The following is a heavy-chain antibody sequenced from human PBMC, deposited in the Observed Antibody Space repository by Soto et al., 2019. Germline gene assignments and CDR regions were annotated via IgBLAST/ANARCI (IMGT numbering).Heavy chain of an antibody. J-gene: IGHJ6*02. CDR2: IIPVFGTA. Sequence: QVQLVQSGAEVKKPGSSVKVSCKASGGSLTNYGVSWVRQAPGQGLEWMGGIIPVFGTANYAQKFQGRVTIAADESKSTVFMAVRSLRSEDTAVYYWAIGDATKLGVTTYYGMDVWGQGTTVSVPS. V-gene: IGHV1-69*12. CDR3: AIGDATKLGVTTYYGMDV. CDR1: GGSLTNYG. D-gene: IGHD3-22*01.